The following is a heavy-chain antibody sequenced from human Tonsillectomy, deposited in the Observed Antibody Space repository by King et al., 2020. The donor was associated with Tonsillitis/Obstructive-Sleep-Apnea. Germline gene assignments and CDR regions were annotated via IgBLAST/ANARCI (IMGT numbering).Heavy chain of an antibody. CDR2: INHSGST. Sequence: VQLQQWGAGLLKPSETLSLTCAVYGGSFSDYYWSWIRQPPGKGLEWIGEINHSGSTNYNPSLKSRVTISVDTSKNQFSLNLSSVTAADTAVYYCARGGMTTIYSFDYWGQGTLVTVSS. D-gene: IGHD3-3*01. J-gene: IGHJ4*02. CDR3: ARGGMTTIYSFDY. CDR1: GGSFSDYY. V-gene: IGHV4-34*01.